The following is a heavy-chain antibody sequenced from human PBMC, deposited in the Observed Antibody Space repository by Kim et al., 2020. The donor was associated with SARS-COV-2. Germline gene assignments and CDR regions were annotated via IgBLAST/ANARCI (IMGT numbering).Heavy chain of an antibody. Sequence: VKGRFTISRDNAKNSLYLQMNSRRAEDTAVYYCARGGIVVVTAIGAVFDYWGQGTLVTVSS. D-gene: IGHD2-21*02. CDR3: ARGGIVVVTAIGAVFDY. J-gene: IGHJ4*02. V-gene: IGHV3-21*01.